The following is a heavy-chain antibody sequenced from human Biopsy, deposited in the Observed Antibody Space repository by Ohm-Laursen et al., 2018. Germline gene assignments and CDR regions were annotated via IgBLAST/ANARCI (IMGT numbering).Heavy chain of an antibody. J-gene: IGHJ3*02. CDR3: ARGSYYGSGSYDNRADAFDT. D-gene: IGHD3-10*01. CDR2: ISGYNGNT. Sequence: GSSVKVSCKASGYTFTTYGISWVRQAPGQGLEWMGWISGYNGNTNYAQKFQGRVAMTTDTSTSTAYMELRSLRSDDTAVYYCARGSYYGSGSYDNRADAFDTWGQGTRVTVSS. CDR1: GYTFTTYG. V-gene: IGHV1-18*01.